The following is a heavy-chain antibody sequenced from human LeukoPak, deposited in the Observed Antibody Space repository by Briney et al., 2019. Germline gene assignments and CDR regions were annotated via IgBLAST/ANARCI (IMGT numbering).Heavy chain of an antibody. J-gene: IGHJ4*02. CDR3: AREIGRDGYNRSFDY. V-gene: IGHV4-4*07. Sequence: PSETLSLTCTVSGGSIISYYWSWIRQPAGKGLEWIGRIYTSGSANYSPSLKGRVTMSADASKNQFSLNLSSVTAADTAVYYCAREIGRDGYNRSFDYWGQGTLVTVSS. D-gene: IGHD5-24*01. CDR1: GGSIISYY. CDR2: IYTSGSA.